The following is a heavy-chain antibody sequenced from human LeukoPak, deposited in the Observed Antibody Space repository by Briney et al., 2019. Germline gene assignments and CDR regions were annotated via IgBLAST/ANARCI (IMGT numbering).Heavy chain of an antibody. CDR3: PRGAARRDGYK. CDR2: ISDIGSI. Sequence: SETLSLTCAVSGGSISSYYWSWIRQPPGKGLEWIAYISDIGSINYNPSLKSRVTIPLDASKNHCSRKRSALTAADTAVYYWPRGAARRDGYKWGQGTLDTVSS. D-gene: IGHD5-24*01. J-gene: IGHJ4*02. V-gene: IGHV4-59*12. CDR1: GGSISSYY.